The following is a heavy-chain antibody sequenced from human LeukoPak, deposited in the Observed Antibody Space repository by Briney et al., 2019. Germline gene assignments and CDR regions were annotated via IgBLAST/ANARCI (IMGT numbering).Heavy chain of an antibody. CDR1: AGFVSDSNYY. CDR2: SYYSGST. Sequence: AETLSLTCTVSAGFVSDSNYYWGWIRQPPGKGLEWIGSSYYSGSTYYNPSLESRVTISVDTSKNQFSLKLSSVTAADTAVYYCARGRGIYDFWSGYFFDYWGQGTLVTVSS. V-gene: IGHV4-39*01. D-gene: IGHD3-3*01. CDR3: ARGRGIYDFWSGYFFDY. J-gene: IGHJ4*02.